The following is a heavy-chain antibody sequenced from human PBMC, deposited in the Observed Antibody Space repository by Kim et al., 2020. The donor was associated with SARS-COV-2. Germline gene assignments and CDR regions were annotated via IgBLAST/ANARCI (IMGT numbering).Heavy chain of an antibody. J-gene: IGHJ4*02. D-gene: IGHD3-22*01. CDR3: AKAKSRFFYDSSGYVEY. CDR2: IRGSGGST. V-gene: IGHV3-23*01. Sequence: GGSLRLSCAASGFTFSTYAMSWVRQAPGKGLEWVSGIRGSGGSTYYADSVKGRFTISRDNSKNTLYLQMNSLRVEDTAMYYCAKAKSRFFYDSSGYVEYWGQGTLVTVSS. CDR1: GFTFSTYA.